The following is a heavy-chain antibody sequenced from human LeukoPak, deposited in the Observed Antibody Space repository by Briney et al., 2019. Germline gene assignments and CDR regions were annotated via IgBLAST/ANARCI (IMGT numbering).Heavy chain of an antibody. CDR3: AKDSVKHYYYGMDV. CDR2: ISGSGGST. V-gene: IGHV3-23*01. D-gene: IGHD4-17*01. J-gene: IGHJ6*02. Sequence: GGSLRPPCAASGFTFSSYAMSWVRQAPGKGLEWVSAISGSGGSTYYADSVKGRFTVSRDNSKNTLYLQMNSLRAEDTAVYYCAKDSVKHYYYGMDVWGQGTTVTVSS. CDR1: GFTFSSYA.